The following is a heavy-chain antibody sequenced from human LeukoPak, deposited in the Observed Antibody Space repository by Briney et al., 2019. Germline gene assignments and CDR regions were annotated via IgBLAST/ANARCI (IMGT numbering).Heavy chain of an antibody. D-gene: IGHD6-13*01. CDR1: GGSFSGYY. V-gene: IGHV4-34*01. Sequence: SETLSLTCAVYGGSFSGYYWSWIRQPPGKRLEWIGEINHSGSTNYNPSLKSRVTISVDTSKNQFSLKLSSVTAADTAVYYCAGRSWTDAFDIWGQGTMVTVSS. J-gene: IGHJ3*02. CDR2: INHSGST. CDR3: AGRSWTDAFDI.